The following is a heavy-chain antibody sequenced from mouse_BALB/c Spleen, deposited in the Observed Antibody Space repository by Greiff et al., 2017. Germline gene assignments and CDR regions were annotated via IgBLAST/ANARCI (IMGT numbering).Heavy chain of an antibody. Sequence: EVQRVESGGGLVQPGGSLKLSCAASGFTFSSYGMSWVRQTPDKRLELVATINSNGGSTYYPDSVKGRFTISRDNAKNTLYLQMSSLKSEDTAMYYCARDDYDYDYAMDYWGQGTSVTVSS. CDR3: ARDDYDYDYAMDY. D-gene: IGHD2-4*01. CDR2: INSNGGST. J-gene: IGHJ4*01. V-gene: IGHV5-6-3*01. CDR1: GFTFSSYG.